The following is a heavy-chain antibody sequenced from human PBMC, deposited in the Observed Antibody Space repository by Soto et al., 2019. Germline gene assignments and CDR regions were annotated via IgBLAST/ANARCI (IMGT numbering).Heavy chain of an antibody. CDR1: GASISGFY. CDR3: VRDGTKTLRDWFDP. CDR2: IYATGTT. D-gene: IGHD1-1*01. Sequence: SETLSLTCTVSGASISGFYWSWIRKSAGKGLEWIGRIYATGTTDYNPSLKSRVMMSVGTSKKQFSLKLRSVAAADTAVYYCVRDGTKTLRDWFDPWGQGISVTVSS. V-gene: IGHV4-4*07. J-gene: IGHJ5*02.